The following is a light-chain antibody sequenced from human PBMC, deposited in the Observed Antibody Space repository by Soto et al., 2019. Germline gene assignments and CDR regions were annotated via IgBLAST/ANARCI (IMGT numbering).Light chain of an antibody. V-gene: IGKV1-5*01. CDR3: QQYNSYPST. J-gene: IGKJ3*01. Sequence: DIQMTQSPSTLSASVGDRVTITCRASQSISSWLAWYQQKPGKAPKLLIYDASSLESGVPSRFSGSGSGTECTLTITSLQPDDFATYYCQQYNSYPSTFGPGTKVDIK. CDR1: QSISSW. CDR2: DAS.